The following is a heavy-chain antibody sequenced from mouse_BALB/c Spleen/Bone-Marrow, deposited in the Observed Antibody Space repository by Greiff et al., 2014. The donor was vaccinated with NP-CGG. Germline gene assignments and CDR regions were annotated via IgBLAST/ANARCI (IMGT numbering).Heavy chain of an antibody. CDR2: IRDGGSYT. V-gene: IGHV5-4*02. J-gene: IGHJ3*01. D-gene: IGHD1-1*01. CDR3: ARDYYGSSSIGY. CDR1: GFTFSNYY. Sequence: EVKLVESGGGLVKPGGSLKLSCAASGFTFSNYYMYWVRQTPEKRLEWVATIRDGGSYTYYPDRVKGRLTISRDNANNNLYMQMNSLKSQDTAMYYRARDYYGSSSIGYWGQGTLVTVS.